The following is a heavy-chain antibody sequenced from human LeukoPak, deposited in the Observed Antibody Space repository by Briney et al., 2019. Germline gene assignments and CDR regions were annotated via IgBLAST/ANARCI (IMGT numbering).Heavy chain of an antibody. CDR3: AREGNSYSSSEYYYYYMDV. J-gene: IGHJ6*03. V-gene: IGHV1-69*05. CDR1: GYTFTAYY. CDR2: IIPIFGTA. Sequence: ASVKVSCKAFGYTFTAYYMHWVRQAPGQGLEWMGRIIPIFGTANYAQKFQGRVTITTDESTSAAYMELSSLRSEDTAVYYCAREGNSYSSSEYYYYYMDVWGKGTTVTVSS. D-gene: IGHD6-13*01.